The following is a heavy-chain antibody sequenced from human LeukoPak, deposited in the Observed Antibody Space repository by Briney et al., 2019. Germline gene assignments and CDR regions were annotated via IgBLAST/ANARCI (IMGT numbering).Heavy chain of an antibody. D-gene: IGHD4-17*01. Sequence: PGGSLRLSCAASGFTFNNYSMNWVRQAPGKGLEWVSSISSSSSYIYYADSVKGRFTISRDNAKNSLYLQMNSLRAEDTAVYYCARDAYGAFDYWGQGTLVTVSS. V-gene: IGHV3-21*01. J-gene: IGHJ4*02. CDR1: GFTFNNYS. CDR2: ISSSSSYI. CDR3: ARDAYGAFDY.